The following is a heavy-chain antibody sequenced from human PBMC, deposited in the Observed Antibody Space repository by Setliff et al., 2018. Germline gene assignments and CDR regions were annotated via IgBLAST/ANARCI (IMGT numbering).Heavy chain of an antibody. V-gene: IGHV4-59*08. D-gene: IGHD5-12*01. CDR3: ARLGYRGDLDY. Sequence: SETLSLTCAVYGGSFSGYYWSWIRQPPGKGLEWIGYIYYSGSANYNPSLKSRVTISVDTSKNQFSLKLSSVTAADTAVYYCARLGYRGDLDYWGQGTLVTVSS. CDR2: IYYSGSA. CDR1: GGSFSGYY. J-gene: IGHJ4*02.